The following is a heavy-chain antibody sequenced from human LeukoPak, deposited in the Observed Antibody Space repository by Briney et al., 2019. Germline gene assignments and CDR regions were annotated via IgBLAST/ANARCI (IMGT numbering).Heavy chain of an antibody. Sequence: PGGSLRLSCAASGFTFSSYSMNWVRQAPGKGLEWVSSITSSSSYIYYADSVKGRFTISRDNAKNSLYLQMNSLRAEDTALYYCARCRTPWGMYYFDYWGQGTLVTVSS. D-gene: IGHD3-16*01. J-gene: IGHJ4*02. V-gene: IGHV3-21*04. CDR1: GFTFSSYS. CDR3: ARCRTPWGMYYFDY. CDR2: ITSSSSYI.